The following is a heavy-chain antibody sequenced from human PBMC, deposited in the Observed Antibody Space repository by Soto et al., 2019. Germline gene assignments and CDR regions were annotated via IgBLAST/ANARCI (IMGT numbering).Heavy chain of an antibody. CDR2: INPADSDI. Sequence: PVESVTICCQGSGYSFTRNGIGWVLQMPGKGLEWMGIINPADSDIKYSPSFQGQVTISADKSIGTAYLQWSSLKASDTAMYYCARHQRDDASRKIDCWGQGTMVTVSS. CDR1: GYSFTRNG. D-gene: IGHD3-16*01. J-gene: IGHJ4*02. CDR3: ARHQRDDASRKIDC. V-gene: IGHV5-51*01.